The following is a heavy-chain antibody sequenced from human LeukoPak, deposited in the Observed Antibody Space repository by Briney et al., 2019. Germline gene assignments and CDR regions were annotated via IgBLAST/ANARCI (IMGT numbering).Heavy chain of an antibody. CDR2: ISGSGGST. D-gene: IGHD6-13*01. J-gene: IGHJ6*03. Sequence: PGGSLRLSCAASGFTFSSYEMNWVRQAPGKGLEWVSAISGSGGSTYYADSVKGRFTISRDNSKNTLYLQMNSLRAEDTAVYYCAKWAAAAYYYYYYMDVWGKGTTVTISS. V-gene: IGHV3-23*01. CDR3: AKWAAAAYYYYYYMDV. CDR1: GFTFSSYE.